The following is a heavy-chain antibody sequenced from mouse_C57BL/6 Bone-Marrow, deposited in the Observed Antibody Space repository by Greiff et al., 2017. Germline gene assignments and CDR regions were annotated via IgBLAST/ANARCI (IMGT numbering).Heavy chain of an antibody. CDR2: IRNKANGYTT. CDR3: ARYNYYGSSSYWYFDV. Sequence: DVKLVESGGGLVQPGGSLSLSCAASGFTFTDYYMSWVRQPPGKALEWLGFIRNKANGYTTEYSASVKGRFTISRDNSQSILYLQMNALRAEDSATYYCARYNYYGSSSYWYFDVWGTGTTVTVSS. V-gene: IGHV7-3*01. J-gene: IGHJ1*03. CDR1: GFTFTDYY. D-gene: IGHD1-1*01.